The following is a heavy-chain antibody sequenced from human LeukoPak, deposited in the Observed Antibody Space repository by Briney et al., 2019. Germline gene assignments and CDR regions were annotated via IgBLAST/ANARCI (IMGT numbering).Heavy chain of an antibody. CDR2: INHSGST. CDR3: ARSSGVDY. V-gene: IGHV4-34*01. CDR1: GGSFSGYY. D-gene: IGHD3-3*01. J-gene: IGHJ4*02. Sequence: SETLSLTCAVYGGSFSGYYWSWIRQPPGKGLEWIGEINHSGSTNYNPSLKSRVTISVDTSKNQFSLKLSSVTAADTAVYCCARSSGVDYWGQGTLVTVSS.